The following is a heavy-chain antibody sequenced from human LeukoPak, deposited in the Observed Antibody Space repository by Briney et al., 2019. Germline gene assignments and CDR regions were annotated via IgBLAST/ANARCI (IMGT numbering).Heavy chain of an antibody. V-gene: IGHV5-51*01. D-gene: IGHD3-22*01. J-gene: IGHJ5*02. CDR3: ARQSLYDYYDSSGLPNWFDP. Sequence: GESLKISCKGSGYSFTSYWIGWVRQMPGKGLEWMGIIYPGDSDTRYSPSFQGQVTISADKSISTAYLQWSSLKASDTAMYYCARQSLYDYYDSSGLPNWFDPWGQGTLVSVSS. CDR2: IYPGDSDT. CDR1: GYSFTSYW.